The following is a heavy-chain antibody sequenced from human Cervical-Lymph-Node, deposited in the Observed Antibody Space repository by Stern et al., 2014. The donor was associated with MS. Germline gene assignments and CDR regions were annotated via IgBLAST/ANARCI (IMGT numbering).Heavy chain of an antibody. V-gene: IGHV3-9*01. CDR1: GFTFDDYA. Sequence: VQLVESGGGLVQPGRSLRLSCAASGFTFDDYAMHWVRQAPGKGLEWVSGITWNSVSVGYADSVKGRFTISRDNAKNSLYLQMNSLRGDDTALYYCAKGSGGSGYYPVALDYWGQGTRVTVSS. CDR2: ITWNSVSV. D-gene: IGHD3-3*01. J-gene: IGHJ4*02. CDR3: AKGSGGSGYYPVALDY.